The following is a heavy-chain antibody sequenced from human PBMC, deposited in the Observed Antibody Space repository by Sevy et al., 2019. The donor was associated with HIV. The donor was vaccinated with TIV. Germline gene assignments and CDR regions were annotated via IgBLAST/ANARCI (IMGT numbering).Heavy chain of an antibody. CDR3: AREGCTKPHDY. CDR1: VFTFSEYS. CDR2: LSFGCGEI. J-gene: IGHJ4*02. D-gene: IGHD2-8*01. V-gene: IGHV3-23*01. Sequence: GGSLRLSCAASVFTFSEYSMSWVRQPPGKGLEWVSTLSFGCGEINYADSVKGRFTISRDNSKSSVYLQMNNLRPEDTAVYYCAREGCTKPHDYWGQGTLVTVFS.